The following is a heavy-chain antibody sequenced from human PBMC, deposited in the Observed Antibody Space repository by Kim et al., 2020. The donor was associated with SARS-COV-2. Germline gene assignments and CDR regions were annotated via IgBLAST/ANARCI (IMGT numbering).Heavy chain of an antibody. CDR1: GFTFSSYS. D-gene: IGHD3-10*01. V-gene: IGHV3-21*01. Sequence: GGSLRLSCAASGFTFSSYSMNWVRQAPGKGLEWVSSISSSSSYIYYADSVKGRFTISRDNAKNSLYLQMNSLRAEDTAVYYCARVEGDNYYYYGMDVWGQGTTVTVSS. CDR2: ISSSSSYI. J-gene: IGHJ6*02. CDR3: ARVEGDNYYYYGMDV.